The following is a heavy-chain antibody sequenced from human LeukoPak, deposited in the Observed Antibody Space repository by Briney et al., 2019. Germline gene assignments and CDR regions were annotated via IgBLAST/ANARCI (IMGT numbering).Heavy chain of an antibody. V-gene: IGHV4-34*01. J-gene: IGHJ4*02. CDR1: GGSFSGYF. CDR2: INHSGST. CDR3: ARDNGSGYYLGY. D-gene: IGHD3-22*01. Sequence: PSETLSLTCAVYGGSFSGYFWTWIRQPPGKGLEWIGEINHSGSTNYNPSLKSRVTISVDSSNNQFSLKLSSVTAADTAVYYCARDNGSGYYLGYWGQGTLVTVSS.